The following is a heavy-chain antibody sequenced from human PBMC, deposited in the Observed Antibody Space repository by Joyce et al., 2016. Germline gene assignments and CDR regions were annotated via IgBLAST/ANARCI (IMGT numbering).Heavy chain of an antibody. J-gene: IGHJ4*02. D-gene: IGHD4-11*01. V-gene: IGHV3-21*01. CDR2: ISRDNTYI. CDR1: GFIFSSYS. Sequence: EVQLVESGGGLVKPGESLRLSCTASGFIFSSYSMTWGRQAPGKGLEGVSSISRDNTYIFHADSVKGRFTISRDNARNSLYLQMNSLRAEDTAVYYCARDVLTTVTKAYGYWGQGTLVAVSS. CDR3: ARDVLTTVTKAYGY.